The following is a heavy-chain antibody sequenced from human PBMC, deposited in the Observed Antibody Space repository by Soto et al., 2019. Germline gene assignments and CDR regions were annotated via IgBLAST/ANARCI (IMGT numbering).Heavy chain of an antibody. D-gene: IGHD1-26*01. CDR1: GGPLSDYN. V-gene: IGHV4-34*01. CDR2: IGPSGAT. J-gene: IGHJ4*02. Sequence: QVQLQQWGAGLLKPSETLSLTCGVSGGPLSDYNWSWIRQAPGAGLEWIGEIGPSGATNYNPSLRSRVTISQDMSKSQFSLRLTCVAAADTAVYHCARNGGGSHYAVDYWGQGALSTVSS. CDR3: ARNGGGSHYAVDY.